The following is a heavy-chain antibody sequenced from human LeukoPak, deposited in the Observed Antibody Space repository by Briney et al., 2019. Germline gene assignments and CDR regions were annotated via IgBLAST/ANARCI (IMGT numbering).Heavy chain of an antibody. CDR3: AKEKPRIAAGADF. D-gene: IGHD6-6*01. J-gene: IGHJ4*02. Sequence: PGGSLRLSCAASGFNFRSYVMTWVRQAPGKGLEWVASIIGSDGSTSYAEAVKGRFTISRDNFKNVLYLQMNSLRVDDTAVYYCAKEKPRIAAGADFWGQGTLVTVS. CDR1: GFNFRSYV. CDR2: IIGSDGST. V-gene: IGHV3-23*01.